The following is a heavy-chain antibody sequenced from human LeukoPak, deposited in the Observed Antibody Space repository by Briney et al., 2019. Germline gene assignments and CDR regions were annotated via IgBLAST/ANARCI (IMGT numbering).Heavy chain of an antibody. CDR3: ASLLAQDAFDI. J-gene: IGHJ3*02. D-gene: IGHD2-15*01. CDR2: ISSSGSTI. CDR1: GFTFSSYE. Sequence: GGSLRLSCAASGFTFSSYEMNWVRQAPGKGLEGVSYISSSGSTIYYADSVKGRFTISRDNAKNSLYLQMNSLRAEDTAVYYCASLLAQDAFDIWGQGTMVTVSS. V-gene: IGHV3-48*03.